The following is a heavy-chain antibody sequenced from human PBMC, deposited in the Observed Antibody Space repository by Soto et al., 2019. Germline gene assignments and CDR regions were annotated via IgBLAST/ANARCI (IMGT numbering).Heavy chain of an antibody. D-gene: IGHD4-4*01. CDR1: GFTFRNYD. CDR2: ISAAGDP. J-gene: IGHJ6*01. CDR3: ARTDSDCYGLDV. V-gene: IGHV3-13*05. Sequence: ESGGGLVQPGGSLRLSCEASGFTFRNYDMHWVRQGTGKGLECVSGISAAGDPDYADSVEGRFTISRENSQNTFFLQTNSLRVGDTAVNYCARTDSDCYGLDVWGQGITVIVSS.